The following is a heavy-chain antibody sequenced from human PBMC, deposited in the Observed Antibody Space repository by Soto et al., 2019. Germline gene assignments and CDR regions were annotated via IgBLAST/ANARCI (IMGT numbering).Heavy chain of an antibody. Sequence: ASVKVSCKASGYTFTSYGISWVRQAPGQGLEWMGWIIPYNGNTNYAQKFQGRVTITADESTSTAYMELSSLRSEDTAVYYCARDRGPSSGYYPYWFDPWGQGTLVTVSS. CDR2: IIPYNGNT. D-gene: IGHD3-22*01. CDR3: ARDRGPSSGYYPYWFDP. V-gene: IGHV1-18*01. CDR1: GYTFTSYG. J-gene: IGHJ5*02.